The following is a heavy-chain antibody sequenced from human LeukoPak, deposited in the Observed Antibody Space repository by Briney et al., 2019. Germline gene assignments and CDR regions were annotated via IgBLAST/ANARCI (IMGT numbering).Heavy chain of an antibody. CDR1: GFTFDDYG. CDR3: ARDYGSGGYGPFDN. J-gene: IGHJ4*02. Sequence: GGSLRLSCAASGFTFDDYGMSWVRQAPGKGLEWVSGINWNGGSTGYADSVKGRFTISRDNAKNSLYLQMNSLRAEDTALYYCARDYGSGGYGPFDNWGQGTLVTVSS. V-gene: IGHV3-20*04. D-gene: IGHD3-10*01. CDR2: INWNGGST.